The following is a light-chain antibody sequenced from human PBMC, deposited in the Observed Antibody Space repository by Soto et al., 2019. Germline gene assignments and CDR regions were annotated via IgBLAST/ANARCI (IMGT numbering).Light chain of an antibody. CDR3: QHSNSYSGA. J-gene: IGKJ1*01. CDR1: QATSSW. V-gene: IGKV1-5*03. Sequence: DSQITQYEYTLALFLCDIITITSTASQATSSWLAWYQQKPGKAPKLLIYKASTLKSGVPSRFSGSGSGTEFTLTISSLQPDDFATYYCQHSNSYSGAFGQGTKVDIK. CDR2: KAS.